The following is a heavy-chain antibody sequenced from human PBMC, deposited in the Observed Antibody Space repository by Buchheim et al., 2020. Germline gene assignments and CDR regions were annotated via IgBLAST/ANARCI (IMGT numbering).Heavy chain of an antibody. D-gene: IGHD4-23*01. CDR1: GFTFSSYG. Sequence: QVQLVESGGGVVQPGRSLRLSCAASGFTFSSYGMHWVRQAPGKGLEWVAVISYDGSNKYYADSVKGRFTISRDNSKNTLYMQMNSLRAEDTAVYYCAKAYGGNSWWFDPWGQGTL. V-gene: IGHV3-30*18. CDR2: ISYDGSNK. J-gene: IGHJ5*02. CDR3: AKAYGGNSWWFDP.